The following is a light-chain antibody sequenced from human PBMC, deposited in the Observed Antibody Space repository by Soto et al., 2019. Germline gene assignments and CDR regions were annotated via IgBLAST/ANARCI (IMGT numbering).Light chain of an antibody. Sequence: EIVLTQSPGTLSLSPGERATLSCRASQSVSSSYLAWYQQKPGQAPRLLIYGASSRGTGIPDRFSGSGSGTDFTLTISRLEPEDCAVYYCQQYGSSPWTFGQGTKVEIK. J-gene: IGKJ1*01. V-gene: IGKV3-20*01. CDR3: QQYGSSPWT. CDR2: GAS. CDR1: QSVSSSY.